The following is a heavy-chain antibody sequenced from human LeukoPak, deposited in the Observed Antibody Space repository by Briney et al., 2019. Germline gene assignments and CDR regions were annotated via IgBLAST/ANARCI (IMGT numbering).Heavy chain of an antibody. CDR2: INHSGST. Sequence: SETLSLTCAVYGGSFSGYYWSWIRQPPGKGLEWIGEINHSGSTIYNPSLKSRVTISVDTSKNQFSLKLSSVTAADTAVYYCARGLRGSGSAAYYFDYWGQGTLVTVSS. CDR1: GGSFSGYY. J-gene: IGHJ4*02. D-gene: IGHD3-10*01. V-gene: IGHV4-34*01. CDR3: ARGLRGSGSAAYYFDY.